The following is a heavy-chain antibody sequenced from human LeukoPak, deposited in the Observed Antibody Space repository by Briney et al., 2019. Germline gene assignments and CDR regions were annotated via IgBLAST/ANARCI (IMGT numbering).Heavy chain of an antibody. Sequence: GGSLRLSCAASGFTFSTYGMHWVRQAPGKGLGCVSVISYDGSNKYYADSVKGRFTISTDNSKNTLYLQINSLRAEDTAVYYCAKDYHGYSYGYGYYYYGMDVWGKGTTVTVSS. CDR2: ISYDGSNK. D-gene: IGHD5-18*01. V-gene: IGHV3-30*18. J-gene: IGHJ6*04. CDR3: AKDYHGYSYGYGYYYYGMDV. CDR1: GFTFSTYG.